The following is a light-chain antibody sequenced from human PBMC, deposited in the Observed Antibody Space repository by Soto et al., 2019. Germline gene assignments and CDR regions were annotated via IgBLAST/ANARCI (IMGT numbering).Light chain of an antibody. CDR2: GNS. J-gene: IGLJ1*01. CDR3: QSYDIRLSALYV. Sequence: QAVVTQPPSVSGAPGQRVTISCTGSSSNIGAGYDVHWYQQLPGTAPKLLIYGNSNRPSGVPNRFSGSKSGTSASLAITGLQAEDEADYYCQSYDIRLSALYVFGTGTKVTVL. V-gene: IGLV1-40*01. CDR1: SSNIGAGYD.